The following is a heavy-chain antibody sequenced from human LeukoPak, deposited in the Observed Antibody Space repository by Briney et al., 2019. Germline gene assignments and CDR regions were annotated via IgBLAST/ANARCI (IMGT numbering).Heavy chain of an antibody. CDR1: GGTFSSYA. D-gene: IGHD3-16*01. CDR3: ARTRGMGSDAFDI. Sequence: SVKVSCKASGGTFSSYAISWVRQAPGQGLEWMGGIIPLFGTADYAQKFQGRVTITTDKSTSTAYMELSSLRSEDTAVYHCARTRGMGSDAFDIWGQGTMVTVSS. V-gene: IGHV1-69*05. CDR2: IIPLFGTA. J-gene: IGHJ3*02.